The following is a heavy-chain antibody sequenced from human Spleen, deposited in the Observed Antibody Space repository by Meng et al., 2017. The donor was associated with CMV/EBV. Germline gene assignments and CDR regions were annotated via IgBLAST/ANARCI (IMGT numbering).Heavy chain of an antibody. J-gene: IGHJ4*02. CDR1: GDPMFNNRW. D-gene: IGHD7-27*01. CDR2: VFSGGTT. V-gene: IGHV4-4*02. CDR3: ARDNNWGPDY. Sequence: SETLSLTCAVSGDPMFNNRWWSWVRQTPGKGLEWIGEVFSGGTTTYKPSLRSRVSMSVDKSKSQISLTLTSVTAADTAVYYCARDNNWGPDYWGQGTLVTVSS.